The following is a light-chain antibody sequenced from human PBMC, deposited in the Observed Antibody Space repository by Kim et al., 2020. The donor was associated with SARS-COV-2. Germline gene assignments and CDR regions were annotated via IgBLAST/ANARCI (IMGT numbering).Light chain of an antibody. J-gene: IGKJ1*01. Sequence: VSPGERATHSCRASPSVSSNLAWYQQKPGQAPRLLMFAASTRATGIPARFSGSGSGTEFTLTITSLQSEDFAVYFCHQYNSWPRTFGHGTKVDIK. CDR3: HQYNSWPRT. CDR1: PSVSSN. CDR2: AAS. V-gene: IGKV3-15*01.